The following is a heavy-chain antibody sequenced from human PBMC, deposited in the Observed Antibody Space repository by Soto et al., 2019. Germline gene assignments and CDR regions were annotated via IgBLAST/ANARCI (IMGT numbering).Heavy chain of an antibody. Sequence: GGSLRRSCAASGFTFSSYAMSWVRQAPGKGLEWVSAISGSGGSTYYADSVKGRFIISRDNSKNTLYLQMNSLRAEATAVYYCAKDPYSSSPLDVWGQGTTVTVSS. CDR1: GFTFSSYA. CDR3: AKDPYSSSPLDV. J-gene: IGHJ6*02. D-gene: IGHD6-13*01. CDR2: ISGSGGST. V-gene: IGHV3-23*01.